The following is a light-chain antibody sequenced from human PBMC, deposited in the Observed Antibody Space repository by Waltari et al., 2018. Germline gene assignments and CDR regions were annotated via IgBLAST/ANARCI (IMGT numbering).Light chain of an antibody. Sequence: DIQMTQSPSSLSASVGDRVTITCRASQSISSYLNWYQQKPGKAPKLLIYAASSLQSGVPSRFSGSESGRDFTLTISSLQPEDCATYYWQQSYSTPYTFGQGTKLEIK. CDR1: QSISSY. J-gene: IGKJ2*01. CDR3: QQSYSTPYT. V-gene: IGKV1-39*01. CDR2: AAS.